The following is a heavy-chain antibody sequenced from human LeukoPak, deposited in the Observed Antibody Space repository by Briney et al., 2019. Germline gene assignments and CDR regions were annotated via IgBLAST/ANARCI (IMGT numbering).Heavy chain of an antibody. CDR2: ICSSSSYI. D-gene: IGHD3-22*01. J-gene: IGHJ4*02. V-gene: IGHV3-21*01. Sequence: PGGSLRLSCAASGFTFSSYSMNWVRQAPRKGLEWVSSICSSSSYIYYADSVKGRFTISRDNAKNSLYLQMSSLRAEDTAVYYCARGLAYYYDSSGYYSWGQGTLVTVSS. CDR3: ARGLAYYYDSSGYYS. CDR1: GFTFSSYS.